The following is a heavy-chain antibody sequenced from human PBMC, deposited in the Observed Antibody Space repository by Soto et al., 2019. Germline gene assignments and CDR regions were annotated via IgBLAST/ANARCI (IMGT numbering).Heavy chain of an antibody. D-gene: IGHD4-17*01. J-gene: IGHJ5*02. CDR1: GFSLSNARMG. V-gene: IGHV2-26*01. CDR3: ARIVRITRTDDYGDYVALLSAWFDP. Sequence: QVTLKESGPVLVKPTETLALTCTVSGFSLSNARMGVSWIRQPPGKALEWLAHIFSNDEKSYSTSLKSRLTIFNDTSKSQVVLTMTNMDPVDTAIYYCARIVRITRTDDYGDYVALLSAWFDPWGQGTLVTVCS. CDR2: IFSNDEK.